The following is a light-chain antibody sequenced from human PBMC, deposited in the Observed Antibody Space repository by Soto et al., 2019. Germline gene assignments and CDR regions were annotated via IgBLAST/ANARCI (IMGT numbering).Light chain of an antibody. J-gene: IGLJ2*01. V-gene: IGLV4-69*01. Sequence: QSVLTQSPSASASLGASVKLTCTLSSGHSSYAIAWHRQQPEKGPRYLMKLNSDGSHDKGDGIPDRFSGSSSGAERYLTISSLQSEDEADYYCQTWGTGTVVFGGGTKLTVL. CDR2: LNSDGSH. CDR3: QTWGTGTVV. CDR1: SGHSSYA.